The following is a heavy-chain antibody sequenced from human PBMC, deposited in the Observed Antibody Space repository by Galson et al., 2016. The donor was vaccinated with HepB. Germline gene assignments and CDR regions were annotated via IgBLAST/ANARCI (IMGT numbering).Heavy chain of an antibody. CDR1: GYSISSGYY. Sequence: ETLSLTCAVSGYSISSGYYWGWIRQSPGKGLEWIASFYRSETTYYAPSLNSRVTISVDTSKNQFSLKLSSVTAADTAVYYCARAGTTVTTHYYYLDSWGQGTLVTVSP. CDR3: ARAGTTVTTHYYYLDS. J-gene: IGHJ4*02. CDR2: FYRSETT. V-gene: IGHV4-38-2*01. D-gene: IGHD4-17*01.